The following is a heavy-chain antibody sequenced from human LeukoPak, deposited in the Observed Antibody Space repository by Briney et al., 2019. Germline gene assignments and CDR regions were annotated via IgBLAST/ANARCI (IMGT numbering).Heavy chain of an antibody. CDR1: GGTFSSYA. CDR3: ARVGGSYLVLAFDI. D-gene: IGHD1-26*01. CDR2: ISAYNSNT. V-gene: IGHV1-18*01. J-gene: IGHJ3*02. Sequence: ASVKVSCKASGGTFSSYAISWVRQAPGQGLEWMGWISAYNSNTNYAQKLQGRVTMTTDTSTSTAYMELRSLRSDDTAVYYCARVGGSYLVLAFDIWGQGTMVTVSS.